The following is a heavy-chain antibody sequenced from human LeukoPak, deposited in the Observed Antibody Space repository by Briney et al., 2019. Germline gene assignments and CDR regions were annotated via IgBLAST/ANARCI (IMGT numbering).Heavy chain of an antibody. CDR2: INHSGST. CDR1: GGSFSGYS. Sequence: PSETLSLTCAVYGGSFSGYSWSWFRQPPGKGLEWIGEINHSGSTNYNPSLKSRVTISVDTSKNQFSLKLSSVTAADTAVYYCARGSWRSITGDPRYFDYWGQGTLVTVSS. J-gene: IGHJ4*02. D-gene: IGHD1-20*01. V-gene: IGHV4-34*01. CDR3: ARGSWRSITGDPRYFDY.